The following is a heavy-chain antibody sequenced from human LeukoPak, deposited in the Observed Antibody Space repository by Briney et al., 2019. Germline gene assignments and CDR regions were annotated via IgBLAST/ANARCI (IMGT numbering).Heavy chain of an antibody. D-gene: IGHD6-13*01. J-gene: IGHJ3*02. CDR2: ISSSSSYI. CDR3: AREMGIAAAGEI. Sequence: PGGSLRLSCAASGFTFSSYSMNWVRQAPGKGLEWVSSISSSSSYIYYADSVKGRFTISRDNAKNSLYLQMNSLRAEDTAVYYCAREMGIAAAGEIWGQGTMVTVSS. CDR1: GFTFSSYS. V-gene: IGHV3-21*01.